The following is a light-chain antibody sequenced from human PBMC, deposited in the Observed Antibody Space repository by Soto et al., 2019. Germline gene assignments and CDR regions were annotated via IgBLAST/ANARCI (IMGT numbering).Light chain of an antibody. CDR1: SSNIGSNN. Sequence: QSVLTQPPSASGTPGQRVTISCSGSSSNIGSNNVNWYQQLPGTAPKLLIYSHNQRPSGVPDRFSGSKSGTSASLAISGLPSEDEADYFCAAWDDSLNGPVFGTGTKVSVL. V-gene: IGLV1-44*01. CDR2: SHN. CDR3: AAWDDSLNGPV. J-gene: IGLJ1*01.